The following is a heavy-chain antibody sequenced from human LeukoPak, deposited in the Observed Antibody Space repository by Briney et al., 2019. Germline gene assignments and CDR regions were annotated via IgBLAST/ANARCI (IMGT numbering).Heavy chain of an antibody. Sequence: ASVKVSCKAAGYTFTSHGFIWLRQAPGQGLEWMGWITVNNGYTKYAQELQGRVTMITDTSTSTAYMELRSLRSDDTAVYYCAKVHCISTNCNHIWTYFDYWGQGTLVTVSS. CDR2: ITVNNGYT. D-gene: IGHD2-2*01. CDR3: AKVHCISTNCNHIWTYFDY. CDR1: GYTFTSHG. J-gene: IGHJ4*02. V-gene: IGHV1-18*01.